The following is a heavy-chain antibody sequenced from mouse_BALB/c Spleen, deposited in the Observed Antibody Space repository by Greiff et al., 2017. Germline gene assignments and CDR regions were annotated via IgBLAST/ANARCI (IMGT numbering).Heavy chain of an antibody. CDR3: ARRRGNYAWFAY. J-gene: IGHJ3*01. D-gene: IGHD2-1*01. V-gene: IGHV5-9-1*01. CDR2: ISSGGSYT. CDR1: GFTFSSYA. Sequence: EVMLVESGGGLVKPGGSLKLSCAASGFTFSSYAMSWVRQTPEKRLEWVATISSGGSYTYYPDSVKGRFTISRDNAKNTLYLQMSSLRSEDTAMYYCARRRGNYAWFAYWGQGTLVTVSA.